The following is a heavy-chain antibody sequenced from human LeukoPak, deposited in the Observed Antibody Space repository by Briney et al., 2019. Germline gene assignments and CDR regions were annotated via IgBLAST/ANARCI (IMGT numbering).Heavy chain of an antibody. J-gene: IGHJ4*02. CDR2: IGSDGDNT. V-gene: IGHV3-64D*09. Sequence: GGSLRLSCSASVFTFSRFEMHWVRQAPGKALEYVSAIGSDGDNTYYADSLKGRFTISRDNSKNTLYLEMSSLRVEDTAVYYCVKGAASWGQGTLVTVSS. CDR3: VKGAAS. D-gene: IGHD2-15*01. CDR1: VFTFSRFE.